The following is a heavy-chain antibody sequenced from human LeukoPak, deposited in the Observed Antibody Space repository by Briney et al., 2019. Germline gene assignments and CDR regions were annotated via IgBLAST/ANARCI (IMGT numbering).Heavy chain of an antibody. Sequence: GSLRLSCAASGFTLSSYAMSWVRQAPGKGLEWIGNIYSSGSTYYNASLQSRVTISIDTSKNQFSLRLNSVTAADTAMYYCAKSGGYGLIDYWGQGTRVTVSS. CDR3: AKSGGYGLIDY. CDR1: GFTLSSYA. J-gene: IGHJ4*02. D-gene: IGHD1-26*01. CDR2: IYSSGST. V-gene: IGHV4-59*04.